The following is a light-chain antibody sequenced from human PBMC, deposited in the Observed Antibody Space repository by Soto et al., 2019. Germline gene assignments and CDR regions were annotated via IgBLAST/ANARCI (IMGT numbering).Light chain of an antibody. CDR1: SSDVGSYNL. CDR3: CSYAGSSSYV. Sequence: SALPQPASVSGSPGQSITISCTGTSSDVGSYNLVSWYQQLPGKAPKLMIYEVSKRPSGVSNRFSGSKSGNTASLTISGLQAEDEADYYCCSYAGSSSYVFGTGTKVTVL. V-gene: IGLV2-23*02. J-gene: IGLJ1*01. CDR2: EVS.